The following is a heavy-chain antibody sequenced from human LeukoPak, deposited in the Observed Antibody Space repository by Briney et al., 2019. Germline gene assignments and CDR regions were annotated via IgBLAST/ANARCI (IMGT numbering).Heavy chain of an antibody. J-gene: IGHJ4*02. D-gene: IGHD3-10*01. CDR2: IYSGDTT. V-gene: IGHV3-66*01. Sequence: GESLRLSCAASGFTVSTNYMSWVRQAPGKGLEWVSVIYSGDTTFYADSVRGKFTISRDNSKNTLYLQMNSLRAEDTAVYYCASILRSSSGYYFDYWGQGTLVTVSS. CDR1: GFTVSTNY. CDR3: ASILRSSSGYYFDY.